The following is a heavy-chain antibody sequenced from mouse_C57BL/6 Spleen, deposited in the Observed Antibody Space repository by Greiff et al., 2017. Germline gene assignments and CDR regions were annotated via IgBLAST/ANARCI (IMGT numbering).Heavy chain of an antibody. J-gene: IGHJ3*01. CDR3: ARWDGYYGCAY. D-gene: IGHD2-3*01. V-gene: IGHV1-26*01. Sequence: VQLQQSGPELVKPGASVKISCKASGYTFTDYYMNWVKQSHGKSLEWIGDINPNNGGTSYNQKFKGKATLTVDKSSSTAYLELRSLTSEDSAVYYCARWDGYYGCAYWGQGTLVTVSA. CDR2: INPNNGGT. CDR1: GYTFTDYY.